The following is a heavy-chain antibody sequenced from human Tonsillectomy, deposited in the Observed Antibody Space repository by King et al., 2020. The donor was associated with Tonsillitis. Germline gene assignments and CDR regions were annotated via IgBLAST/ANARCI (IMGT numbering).Heavy chain of an antibody. CDR2: ISYDGSNK. J-gene: IGHJ6*02. CDR3: AKDQEYYYYYYGMDV. D-gene: IGHD3-10*01. Sequence: VQLVESGGGVVQPGRSLRLSCAASGFTFSSYGMHWVRQAPGKGLEWVAVISYDGSNKYYADSVKGRFTISRDNSKNTLYLQMNSLRAEDTAVYYCAKDQEYYYYYYGMDVWGQGTTVTVSS. CDR1: GFTFSSYG. V-gene: IGHV3-30*18.